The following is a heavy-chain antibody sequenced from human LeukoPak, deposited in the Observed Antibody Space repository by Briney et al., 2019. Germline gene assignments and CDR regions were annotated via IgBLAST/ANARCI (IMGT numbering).Heavy chain of an antibody. V-gene: IGHV4-39*07. CDR1: GGSISSSSYY. D-gene: IGHD1-26*01. Sequence: SETLSLTCTVSGGSISSSSYYWGWIRQPPGKGLEWIGSIYYSGSTYYNPSLKSRVTISVDTSKNQFSLKLSSVTAAGTAVYYCARGGWEPVDYWGQGTLVTVSS. CDR2: IYYSGST. J-gene: IGHJ4*02. CDR3: ARGGWEPVDY.